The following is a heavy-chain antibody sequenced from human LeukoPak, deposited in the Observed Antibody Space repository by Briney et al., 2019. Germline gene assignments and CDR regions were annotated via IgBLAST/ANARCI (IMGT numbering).Heavy chain of an antibody. Sequence: GGSLRLSCAASGFNLDDYGMSWVRQAPGKGLEWVSGINWNGGSTGYADSVKGRFTISRDNAKNSLYLQMNSLRDEDTALYHCVRDVYTSSWYVRGGLDPWGQGTLVTVSS. D-gene: IGHD6-13*01. V-gene: IGHV3-20*01. CDR2: INWNGGST. CDR3: VRDVYTSSWYVRGGLDP. CDR1: GFNLDDYG. J-gene: IGHJ5*02.